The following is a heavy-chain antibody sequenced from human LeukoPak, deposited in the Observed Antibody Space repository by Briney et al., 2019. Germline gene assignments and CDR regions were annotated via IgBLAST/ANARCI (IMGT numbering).Heavy chain of an antibody. V-gene: IGHV4-39*07. CDR1: GGSISSSSYY. CDR2: IYYSGST. Sequence: SETLSLTCTVSGGSISSSSYYWGWIRQPPGKGLEWIGSIYYSGSTYYNPSLKSRVTISVDTSKNQFSLKLSSVTAADTAVYYCASKALYYDILTGYRPYYFDYWGQGTLVTVSS. CDR3: ASKALYYDILTGYRPYYFDY. D-gene: IGHD3-9*01. J-gene: IGHJ4*02.